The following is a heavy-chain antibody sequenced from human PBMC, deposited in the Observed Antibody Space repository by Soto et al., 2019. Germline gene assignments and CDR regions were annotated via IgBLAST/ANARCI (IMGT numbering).Heavy chain of an antibody. CDR3: VRGDKGGFDL. J-gene: IGHJ3*01. D-gene: IGHD2-21*02. Sequence: VRQAPGQGLVWVSHIHSDGSTTTYADSVKGRFTISRDNAKNTLYLQMNSLRAEDTAVYYCVRGDKGGFDLWGQGTTVTVSS. V-gene: IGHV3-74*01. CDR2: IHSDGSTT.